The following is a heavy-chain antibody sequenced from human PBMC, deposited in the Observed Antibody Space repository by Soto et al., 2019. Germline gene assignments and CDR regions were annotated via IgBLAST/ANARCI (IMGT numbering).Heavy chain of an antibody. J-gene: IGHJ6*02. CDR2: INWNGGST. D-gene: IGHD3-10*01. CDR3: ARDRGELLSTPYYYRMDL. V-gene: IGHV3-20*04. CDR1: GGTSGEYG. Sequence: AGGARRVWWGGSGGTSGEYGMSVGRQAPGKGLECVSGINWNGGSTGYADSVKGRFTISRDNAKNSLYLQRNSLRAEDTALYYCARDRGELLSTPYYYRMDLWGQAPPATVSS.